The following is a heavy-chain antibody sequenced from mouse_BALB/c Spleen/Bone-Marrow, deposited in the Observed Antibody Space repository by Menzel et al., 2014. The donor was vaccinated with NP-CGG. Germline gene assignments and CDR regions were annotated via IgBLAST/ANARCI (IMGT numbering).Heavy chain of an antibody. CDR1: GFSFSNYG. V-gene: IGHV5-9-2*01. CDR2: ISGDGRYT. J-gene: IGHJ3*01. D-gene: IGHD2-4*01. Sequence: EVMLVESGGGLVKSGGSLKLSCAASGFSFSNYGMSWLRQTPEKRLEWVATISGDGRYTFYSDSVKGRFTITRDNAKNNLYLQLSSLRSEDTALYYCARHAYYDQTEVSFVYWGQGTLVTVSS. CDR3: ARHAYYDQTEVSFVY.